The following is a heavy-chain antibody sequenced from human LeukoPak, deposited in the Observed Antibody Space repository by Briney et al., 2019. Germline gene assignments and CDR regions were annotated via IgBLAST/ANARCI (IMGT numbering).Heavy chain of an antibody. Sequence: SETLSLTCTVSGGSISSGSYYWSWIRQPPGKGLEWIGEINHSGSTNYNPSLKSRVTISVDTSKNQFSLKLSSVTAADTAVYYCARQSEGIAAAGHPVWFDPWGQGTLVTVSS. V-gene: IGHV4-39*01. CDR2: INHSGST. J-gene: IGHJ5*02. D-gene: IGHD6-13*01. CDR3: ARQSEGIAAAGHPVWFDP. CDR1: GGSISSGSYY.